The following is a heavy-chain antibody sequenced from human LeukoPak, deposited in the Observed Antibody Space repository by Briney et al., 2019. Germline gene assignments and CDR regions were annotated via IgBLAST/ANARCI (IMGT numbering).Heavy chain of an antibody. CDR2: MNPNSGNT. J-gene: IGHJ6*02. D-gene: IGHD1-1*01. Sequence: GASVRVSCKASGYTFTNYDINWVRQATGQGLEWMGWMNPNSGNTGYAQKFQGRVTMTRNTSISTAYMELSSLRSEDTAVYYCARRAIQLEHMFDVWGQGTTVTVSS. V-gene: IGHV1-8*01. CDR1: GYTFTNYD. CDR3: ARRAIQLEHMFDV.